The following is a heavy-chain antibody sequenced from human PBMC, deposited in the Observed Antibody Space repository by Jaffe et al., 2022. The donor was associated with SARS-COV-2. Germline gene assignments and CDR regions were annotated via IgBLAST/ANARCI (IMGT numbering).Heavy chain of an antibody. J-gene: IGHJ6*02. Sequence: EVQLVESGGGLVQPGRSLRLSCAASGFTFDDYAMHWVRQAPGKGLEWVSGISWNSGSIGYADSVKGRFTISRDNAKNSLYLQMNSLRAEDTALYYCAKDTGGGSCYSSCSYGMDVWGQGTTVTVSS. CDR1: GFTFDDYA. D-gene: IGHD2-15*01. V-gene: IGHV3-9*01. CDR3: AKDTGGGSCYSSCSYGMDV. CDR2: ISWNSGSI.